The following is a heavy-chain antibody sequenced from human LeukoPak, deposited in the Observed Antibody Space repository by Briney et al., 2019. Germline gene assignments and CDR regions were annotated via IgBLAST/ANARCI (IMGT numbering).Heavy chain of an antibody. CDR3: ARDSGSSSYYWFDS. J-gene: IGHJ5*01. CDR1: GFTLSSYS. V-gene: IGHV3-21*01. D-gene: IGHD3-22*01. Sequence: AGGSLRLSCVASGFTLSSYSMSWVRQAPGKGLEWVSSISTSSASKFYADSVKGRFTISRDNAKSSLYLQMNSLRAEDTAVYYCARDSGSSSYYWFDSWGQGILVTVSS. CDR2: ISTSSASK.